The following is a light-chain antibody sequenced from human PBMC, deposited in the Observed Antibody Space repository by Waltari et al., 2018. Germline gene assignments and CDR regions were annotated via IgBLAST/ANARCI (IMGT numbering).Light chain of an antibody. Sequence: DIVMTQSPDSLVVSLGERATINCKSSQNLLKSSNNKNYFAWFQQKPGQPPKLLISWASTRESGVPDRFSGSGSGTDFTLTISSLQAEDGAVYYCQQYWTLPLTFGGGTKVEIK. CDR3: QQYWTLPLT. CDR1: QNLLKSSNNKNY. J-gene: IGKJ4*01. CDR2: WAS. V-gene: IGKV4-1*01.